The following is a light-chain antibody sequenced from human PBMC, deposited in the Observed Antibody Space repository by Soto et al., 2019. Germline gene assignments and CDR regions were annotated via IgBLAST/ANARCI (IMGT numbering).Light chain of an antibody. Sequence: QPVLTQPPSVSGAPGQRVTVSCTGSSSNIGAGYDVHWYQQLPGTAPKLLIYENYNRPSGVPDRFSGSKSGTSASLAITGLQAEDEADYYCQSYDSGLSGSVFGGGTKVTVL. CDR2: ENY. V-gene: IGLV1-40*01. CDR3: QSYDSGLSGSV. CDR1: SSNIGAGYD. J-gene: IGLJ2*01.